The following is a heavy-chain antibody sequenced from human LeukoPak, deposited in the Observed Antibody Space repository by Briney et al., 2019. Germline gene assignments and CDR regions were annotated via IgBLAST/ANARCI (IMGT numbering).Heavy chain of an antibody. Sequence: GGSLRLSCVASKFTFSSYAMHWVRQAPGKGLKWVAVISHDGTNKYYADSVKGRFTISRDNSKNTLDLQMNSLRAEDTAVYYCARTGDPLYYYGSGSYPKAGGPPDYWGQGTLVTVSS. CDR2: ISHDGTNK. J-gene: IGHJ4*02. D-gene: IGHD3-10*01. V-gene: IGHV3-30*04. CDR1: KFTFSSYA. CDR3: ARTGDPLYYYGSGSYPKAGGPPDY.